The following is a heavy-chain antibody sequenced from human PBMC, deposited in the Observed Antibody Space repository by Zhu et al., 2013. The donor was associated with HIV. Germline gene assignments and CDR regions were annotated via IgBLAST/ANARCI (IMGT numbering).Heavy chain of an antibody. Sequence: QVQLVQSGADVKKPGSSVKVSCKASADTFSSYAISWVRQAPGQGLEWMGAIIPIFGSTNYAQKFQGRVTITADESTTTAYMELSSLRSEDTAVYYCARSLRGDNWFDPWGQGTLVTVSS. J-gene: IGHJ5*02. D-gene: IGHD3-10*01. CDR2: IIPIFGST. CDR3: ARSLRGDNWFDP. V-gene: IGHV1-69*01. CDR1: ADTFSSYA.